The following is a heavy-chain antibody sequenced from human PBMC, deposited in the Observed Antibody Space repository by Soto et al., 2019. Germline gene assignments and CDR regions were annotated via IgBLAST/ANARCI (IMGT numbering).Heavy chain of an antibody. D-gene: IGHD2-2*01. CDR2: ISHDGSNT. Sequence: GGSLRLSCAASGFTFSAYGIHWVRQAPGKGLEWVAVISHDGSNTNYADSVKGRFTISRDNAKNTLYLQMNSLRAEDTAVYYCARDRGYCSSTSCSQFGYWGQGTLVTVSS. CDR3: ARDRGYCSSTSCSQFGY. V-gene: IGHV3-30*03. CDR1: GFTFSAYG. J-gene: IGHJ4*02.